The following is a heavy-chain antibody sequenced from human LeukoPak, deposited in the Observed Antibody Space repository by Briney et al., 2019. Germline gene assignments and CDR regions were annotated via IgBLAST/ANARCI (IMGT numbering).Heavy chain of an antibody. CDR3: ATLRGYSSKDAFDI. J-gene: IGHJ3*02. CDR2: ISYDGSNK. Sequence: GGSLRLSCAASGFTFSSYAMHWVRQAPGKGLEWVAVISYDGSNKYYADSVKGRFTISRDNSKNTLYLQMNSLRAEDTAVYYCATLRGYSSKDAFDIWGQGTMVTVSS. D-gene: IGHD5-18*01. CDR1: GFTFSSYA. V-gene: IGHV3-30*04.